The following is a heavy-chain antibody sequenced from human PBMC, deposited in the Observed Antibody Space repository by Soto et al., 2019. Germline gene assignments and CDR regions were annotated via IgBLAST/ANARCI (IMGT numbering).Heavy chain of an antibody. V-gene: IGHV5-51*01. CDR2: IYPGDSDT. CDR3: ARLNYYDSSGSYYFDY. CDR1: GYSFTSYW. J-gene: IGHJ4*02. Sequence: PGESLKISCKGSGYSFTSYWIGWVRQMPGKGLEWMGIIYPGDSDTRYSPSFQGQVTISADKSISTAYLQWSSLKASGTAMYYCARLNYYDSSGSYYFDYWGQGTLVTVSS. D-gene: IGHD3-22*01.